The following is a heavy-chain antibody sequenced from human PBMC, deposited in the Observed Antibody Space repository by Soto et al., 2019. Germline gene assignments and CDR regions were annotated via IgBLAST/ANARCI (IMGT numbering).Heavy chain of an antibody. CDR2: IYYSGST. CDR1: GGSISSSSYY. J-gene: IGHJ5*02. D-gene: IGHD6-6*01. Sequence: ETLSLTCIVSGGSISSSSYYWGWIRQPPGKGLEWIGSIYYSGSTYYNPSLKSRVTISVDTSKNQFSLKLSSVTAADTAVSYCARHRARNWFDPWGQGTLVTVSS. CDR3: ARHRARNWFDP. V-gene: IGHV4-39*01.